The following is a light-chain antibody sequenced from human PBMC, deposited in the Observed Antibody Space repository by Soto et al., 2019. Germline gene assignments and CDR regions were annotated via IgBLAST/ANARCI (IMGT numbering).Light chain of an antibody. J-gene: IGLJ1*01. V-gene: IGLV2-23*01. CDR2: AGT. Sequence: QSALTQPASVSGSPGQSITISCTGTSSDVGSYNLVSWYQQHPGKTPRLMIYAGTQRPSGVSNRFSGSKSGNTASLTISGLQAEDEADYYCCSYAGSSTYVFGTGTKLTVL. CDR1: SSDVGSYNL. CDR3: CSYAGSSTYV.